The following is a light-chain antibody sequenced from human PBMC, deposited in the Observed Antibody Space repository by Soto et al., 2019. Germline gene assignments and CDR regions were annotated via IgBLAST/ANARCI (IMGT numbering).Light chain of an antibody. CDR2: EVT. V-gene: IGLV2-8*01. CDR3: SSYTGGSTLDV. J-gene: IGLJ1*01. Sequence: QSVLTQPPSASGSPGQSVTISCTGTSSDVGGYDYVSWYQQHPGKAPKLMIYEVTIRPSGVSDRFSGSKSGNTASLTVSGLQAEHEADYYCSSYTGGSTLDVFGTGTKVTVL. CDR1: SSDVGGYDY.